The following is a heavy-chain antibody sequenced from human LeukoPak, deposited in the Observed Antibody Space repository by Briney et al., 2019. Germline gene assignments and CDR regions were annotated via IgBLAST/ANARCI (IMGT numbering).Heavy chain of an antibody. Sequence: WVSHINRDGSSTSHADSVKGRFTISRHNAKNTLYLQMNSLRAEDTAVYYCARDSNYGMDVWGQGTTVTVSS. D-gene: IGHD4-11*01. CDR2: INRDGSST. J-gene: IGHJ6*02. V-gene: IGHV3-74*01. CDR3: ARDSNYGMDV.